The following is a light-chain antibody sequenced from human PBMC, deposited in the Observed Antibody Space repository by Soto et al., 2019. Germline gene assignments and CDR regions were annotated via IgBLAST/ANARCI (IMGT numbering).Light chain of an antibody. CDR3: EQDNNWPPWT. V-gene: IGKV3-15*01. Sequence: IVMTQSPATLSVSPGERATLSCSASPSVGTNLAWYQHRPGQAPRLLIHGASTRATGIPARFSVSGPWTEFTLTISNLQSVDLAVSYCEQDNNWPPWTFGQGTNVEIK. CDR2: GAS. CDR1: PSVGTN. J-gene: IGKJ1*01.